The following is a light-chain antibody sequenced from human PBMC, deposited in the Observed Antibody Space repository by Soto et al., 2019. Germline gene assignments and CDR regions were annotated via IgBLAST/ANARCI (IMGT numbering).Light chain of an antibody. CDR2: EVT. V-gene: IGLV2-8*01. Sequence: QSALTQPPSASGSPGQSVTISCTGTSIDVGGYNYVSWYQQHPGKAPKLMIYEVTKRPSGVPDRFSGSKSGNTASLTVSGLQAEDEADYYCSSYAGSNNLFGGGTKDTVL. J-gene: IGLJ2*01. CDR3: SSYAGSNNL. CDR1: SIDVGGYNY.